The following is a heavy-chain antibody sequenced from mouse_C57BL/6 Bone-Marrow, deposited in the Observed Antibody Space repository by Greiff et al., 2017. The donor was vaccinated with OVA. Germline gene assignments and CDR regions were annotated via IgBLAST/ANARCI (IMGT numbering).Heavy chain of an antibody. Sequence: EVQGVESGGGLVKPGGSLKLSCAASGFTFSDYGMHWVRQAPEKGLEWVGYISSGSSTIYYADTVKGRFTISRDNAKNTLFLQLTSLRSEDTAMYYCARYYGSNYAMDYWGQGTSVTVSS. J-gene: IGHJ4*01. D-gene: IGHD1-1*01. CDR2: ISSGSSTI. V-gene: IGHV5-17*01. CDR3: ARYYGSNYAMDY. CDR1: GFTFSDYG.